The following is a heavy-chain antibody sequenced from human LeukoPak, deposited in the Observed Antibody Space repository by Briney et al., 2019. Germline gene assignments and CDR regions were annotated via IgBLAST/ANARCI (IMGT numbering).Heavy chain of an antibody. CDR2: IYHSGST. CDR1: GYSISSGYY. CDR3: ARADYGGSDY. D-gene: IGHD4-23*01. J-gene: IGHJ4*02. V-gene: IGHV4-38-2*02. Sequence: SETLSLTCTVSGYSISSGYYWGWIRQPPGNGLEWIGSIYHSGSTYYNLSLKSRVTISVDTSKNQFSLKLSSVTAADTAVYYCARADYGGSDYWGQGTLVTVSS.